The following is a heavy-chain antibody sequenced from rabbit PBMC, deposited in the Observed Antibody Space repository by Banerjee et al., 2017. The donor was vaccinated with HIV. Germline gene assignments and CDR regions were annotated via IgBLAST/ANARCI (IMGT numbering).Heavy chain of an antibody. CDR1: GFSFSSSYW. V-gene: IGHV1S45*01. CDR3: AREDGGVGGYDNNL. J-gene: IGHJ4*01. Sequence: QEQLEESGGDLVKPGASLTLTCTASGFSFSSSYWMCWVRQAPGKGLEWIGCIYTTIGTTYYASWAKGRFTISKTSSTTVTLQMTSLTVADTATYFCAREDGGVGGYDNNLWGPGTLVTVS. D-gene: IGHD1-1*01. CDR2: IYTTIGTT.